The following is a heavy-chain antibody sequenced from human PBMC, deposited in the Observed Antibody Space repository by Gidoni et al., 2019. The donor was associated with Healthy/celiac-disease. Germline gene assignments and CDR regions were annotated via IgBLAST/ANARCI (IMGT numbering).Heavy chain of an antibody. D-gene: IGHD3-22*01. J-gene: IGHJ4*02. CDR2: ISSSSSTI. Sequence: EVQLVESGGSLVQPGGSLRLSCAASGFTFSSYSMNWVRQAPGKGLEWVSYISSSSSTIYYADSVKGRFTISRDNAKNSLYLQMNSLRAEDTAVYYCARGEFPYYYDSSGYSHFDYWGQGTLVTVSS. V-gene: IGHV3-48*01. CDR3: ARGEFPYYYDSSGYSHFDY. CDR1: GFTFSSYS.